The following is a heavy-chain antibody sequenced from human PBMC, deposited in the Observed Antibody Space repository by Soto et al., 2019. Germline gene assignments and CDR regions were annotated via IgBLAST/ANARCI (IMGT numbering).Heavy chain of an antibody. D-gene: IGHD3-22*01. CDR2: ISSSGSTI. CDR1: GFTFSSYE. CDR3: ERDDKSGVDV. J-gene: IGHJ6*02. Sequence: XESLRLSCAASGFTFSSYEMNWVRQAPGKGLEWVSYISSSGSTIYYADSVKGRFTISRDNAKNSLYLQMNSLRAEDTAVYYCERDDKSGVDVWGQRTTVTVSS. V-gene: IGHV3-48*03.